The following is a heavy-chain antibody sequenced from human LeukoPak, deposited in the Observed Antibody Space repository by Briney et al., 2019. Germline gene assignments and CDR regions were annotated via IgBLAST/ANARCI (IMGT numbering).Heavy chain of an antibody. D-gene: IGHD6-13*01. V-gene: IGHV3-23*01. Sequence: PGGSLRLSCVASGFTFSSYAMSWVRQAPGKGLEWVSGISGSGGSTYYADSVKGRFTISRDRSRNTLYLQMNSLRAEDTAVYYCARRGGIAVAPHYFGSWGQGTLVTVSS. CDR3: ARRGGIAVAPHYFGS. J-gene: IGHJ4*02. CDR1: GFTFSSYA. CDR2: ISGSGGST.